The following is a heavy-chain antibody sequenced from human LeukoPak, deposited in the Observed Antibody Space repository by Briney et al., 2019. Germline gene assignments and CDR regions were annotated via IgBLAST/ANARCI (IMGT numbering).Heavy chain of an antibody. Sequence: SETLSLTCAVSGYSISSGYYWGWIRQPPGKGLEWIGSIYHSGSTYYNPSLKSRVTISVDTSNNQFSLKLSSVTAADTAVYYCARDLPALVPVYWGQGTLVTVSS. D-gene: IGHD5-18*01. CDR2: IYHSGST. CDR1: GYSISSGYY. CDR3: ARDLPALVPVY. J-gene: IGHJ4*02. V-gene: IGHV4-38-2*02.